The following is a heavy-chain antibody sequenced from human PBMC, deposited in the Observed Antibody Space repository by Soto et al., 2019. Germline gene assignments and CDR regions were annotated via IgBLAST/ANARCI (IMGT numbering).Heavy chain of an antibody. Sequence: PSETLSLTCAVYGGSFSGYYWSWIRQPPGKGLEWIGEINHSGSTNYNPSLKSRVTISVDTSKNQFSLKLSSVTAADTAVYYCARRPSRARKNSSSSWYHRPVEANCFDPWAEGPLVTRLL. V-gene: IGHV4-34*01. CDR3: ARRPSRARKNSSSSWYHRPVEANCFDP. CDR2: INHSGST. D-gene: IGHD6-13*01. J-gene: IGHJ5*02. CDR1: GGSFSGYY.